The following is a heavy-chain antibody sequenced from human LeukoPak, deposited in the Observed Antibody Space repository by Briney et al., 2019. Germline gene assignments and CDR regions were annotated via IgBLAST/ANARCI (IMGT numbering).Heavy chain of an antibody. CDR2: ISGSSTSI. CDR1: GFSFRTYS. Sequence: PGGSLRLSCAASGFSFRTYSMNWVRQAPGKGLEWVSYISGSSTSIYYADSVKGRFTISRDNAKNSLYLQMNSLRAEDTAVYYCAKDSTHYRVWDDYDSTGLTYWGQGTLVTVSS. D-gene: IGHD3-22*01. V-gene: IGHV3-48*01. CDR3: AKDSTHYRVWDDYDSTGLTY. J-gene: IGHJ4*02.